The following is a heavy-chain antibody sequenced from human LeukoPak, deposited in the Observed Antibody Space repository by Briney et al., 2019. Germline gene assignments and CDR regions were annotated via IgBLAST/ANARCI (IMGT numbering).Heavy chain of an antibody. J-gene: IGHJ4*02. CDR2: INHSGST. Sequence: SETLSLTCAVYGGTFSGYYWSWIRQPPGKGLEWIGEINHSGSTNYNPSLKSRVTISEDTSKNQFSLKLNSVTAADTAVYYCVTGQWLVPVSYWGQGTVVTVSS. D-gene: IGHD6-19*01. CDR1: GGTFSGYY. V-gene: IGHV4-34*08. CDR3: VTGQWLVPVSY.